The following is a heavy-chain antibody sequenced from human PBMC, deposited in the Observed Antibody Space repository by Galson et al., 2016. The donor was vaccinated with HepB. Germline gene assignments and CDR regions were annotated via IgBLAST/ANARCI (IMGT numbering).Heavy chain of an antibody. J-gene: IGHJ4*02. CDR3: ARAWTSRPSTRQTDHFDY. CDR2: TYYRSKWYN. V-gene: IGHV6-1*01. D-gene: IGHD1-1*01. Sequence: CAISGDSVSSRTASWNWIRQSPSRGLEWLGRTYYRSKWYNEYATSVGGRININPDTTENHFSLHLNSVTPEDTAIYYCARAWTSRPSTRQTDHFDYWGPGNLVTVSS. CDR1: GDSVSSRTAS.